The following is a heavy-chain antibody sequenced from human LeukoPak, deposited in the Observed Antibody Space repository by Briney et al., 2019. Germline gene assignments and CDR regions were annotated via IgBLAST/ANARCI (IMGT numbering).Heavy chain of an antibody. V-gene: IGHV4-4*02. D-gene: IGHD1-26*01. CDR3: ARGFGGIVGATKGFDY. CDR2: IYHSGTT. Sequence: SGTLSLTCAVFGGSISSSNWWSWVRQPPGKGLEWIGEIYHSGTTYYNPSLKSRVTISVDRSKNQFSLKLISVTAADTAVYYCARGFGGIVGATKGFDYWGQGTLVTVSS. J-gene: IGHJ4*02. CDR1: GGSISSSNW.